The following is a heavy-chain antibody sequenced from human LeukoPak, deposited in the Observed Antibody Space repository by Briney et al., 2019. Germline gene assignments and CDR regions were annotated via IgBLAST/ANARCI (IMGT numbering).Heavy chain of an antibody. CDR2: IIPIFGTA. CDR1: GGTFSSYA. CDR3: ARGFIFGVVTYYYYGMDV. V-gene: IGHV1-69*13. D-gene: IGHD3-3*02. Sequence: SVKVSCKASGGTFSSYAISWVRQAPGQGLEWMGGIIPIFGTANYAQKFQGRVTITADESTSTAYMALSSLRSEDTAVYYCARGFIFGVVTYYYYGMDVWGQGTTVTVSS. J-gene: IGHJ6*02.